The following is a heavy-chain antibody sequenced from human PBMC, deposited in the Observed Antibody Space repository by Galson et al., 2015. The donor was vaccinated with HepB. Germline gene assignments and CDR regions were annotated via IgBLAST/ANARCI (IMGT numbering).Heavy chain of an antibody. V-gene: IGHV3-21*01. CDR3: ARDKGAWNDARPPRPEPFDY. CDR2: ISSSSSYI. Sequence: FLRLSCAASGFTFSSYSMNWVRQAPGKGLEWVSSISSSSSYIYYADSVKGRFTISRDNAKNSLYLQMNSLRAEDTAVYYCARDKGAWNDARPPRPEPFDYWGQGTLVTVSS. CDR1: GFTFSSYS. D-gene: IGHD1-1*01. J-gene: IGHJ4*02.